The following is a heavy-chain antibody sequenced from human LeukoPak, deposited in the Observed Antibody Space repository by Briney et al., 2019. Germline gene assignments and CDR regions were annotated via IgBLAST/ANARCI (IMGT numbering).Heavy chain of an antibody. CDR1: AGSISSYY. CDR3: ARHMGLGYSYGYPYFDY. D-gene: IGHD5-18*01. J-gene: IGHJ4*02. CDR2: IYYSGST. V-gene: IGHV4-59*08. Sequence: PSETLSLTCTVSAGSISSYYWSWIRQPPGKGLEWIGYIYYSGSTNYNPSLKSRVTISVDTSKNQFSLKLSSVTAADTAVYYCARHMGLGYSYGYPYFDYWGQGTLVTVSS.